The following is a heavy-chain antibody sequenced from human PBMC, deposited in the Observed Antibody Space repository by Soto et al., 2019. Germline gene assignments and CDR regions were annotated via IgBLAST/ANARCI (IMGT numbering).Heavy chain of an antibody. D-gene: IGHD5-18*01. CDR1: GYIFTKHG. J-gene: IGHJ4*02. V-gene: IGHV1-18*01. CDR2: ISAHNGIT. Sequence: QVQLVQPGAELKEPGASVKVSCKASGYIFTKHGISWVRQAPGQGLEWMGWISAHNGITNYAQNLQDRITVTTDTSTSTAYMELRSLRPEDTAIYYCARVYGYGYGHFDFWGQGSLVTVSS. CDR3: ARVYGYGYGHFDF.